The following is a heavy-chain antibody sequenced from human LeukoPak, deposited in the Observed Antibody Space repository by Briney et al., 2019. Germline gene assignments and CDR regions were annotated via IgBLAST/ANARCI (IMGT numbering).Heavy chain of an antibody. CDR3: ARDERLLSFLK. V-gene: IGHV4-59*01. J-gene: IGHJ4*02. CDR2: IYYSGST. CDR1: GGSISSYY. D-gene: IGHD3-3*01. Sequence: SETLSLTCTVSGGSISSYYWSWIRQPPGKGLEWIGYIYYSGSTNYNPSLKSRVTISVDTSKNQFSLKLSSVTAADTAIYYCARDERLLSFLKWGQGTLVTVSS.